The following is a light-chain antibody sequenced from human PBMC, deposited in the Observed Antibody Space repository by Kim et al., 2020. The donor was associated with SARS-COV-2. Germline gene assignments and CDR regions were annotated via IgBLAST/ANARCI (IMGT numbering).Light chain of an antibody. CDR3: QQYDDLPYT. J-gene: IGKJ2*01. V-gene: IGKV1-33*01. CDR2: DAS. Sequence: SASGGDRVTITCPARQDNSTHLSWFQLKPGKAPKLLIYDASHLETGVPSRFSGSGSGTDYTFTISSPQPEDIATYYCQQYDDLPYTFGQGTKLEI. CDR1: QDNSTH.